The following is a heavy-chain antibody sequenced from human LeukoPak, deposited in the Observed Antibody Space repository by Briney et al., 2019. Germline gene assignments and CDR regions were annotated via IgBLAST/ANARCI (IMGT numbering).Heavy chain of an antibody. CDR3: ARDPTVRRPYFDY. Sequence: GRSLRPSCAASGFTFSSYAMHWVRQAPGKGLEWVAVISYDGSNKYYADSVKGRFTISRDNSKNTLYLQMNSLRAEDTAVYYCARDPTVRRPYFDYWGQGTLVTVSS. V-gene: IGHV3-30-3*01. CDR1: GFTFSSYA. CDR2: ISYDGSNK. J-gene: IGHJ4*02. D-gene: IGHD4-17*01.